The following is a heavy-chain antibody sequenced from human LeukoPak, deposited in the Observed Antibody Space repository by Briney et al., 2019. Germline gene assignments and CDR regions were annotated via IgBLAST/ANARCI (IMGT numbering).Heavy chain of an antibody. D-gene: IGHD4-17*01. Sequence: GGSLRLSCAASGFTFSSYWMHWVRQAPGKGLVWVSRINSDGSSTSYADSVKGPFTISRDNAKNTLYLQMNSLRAEDTAVYYCARDGDPATANDAFDIWGQGTMVTVSS. CDR2: INSDGSST. J-gene: IGHJ3*02. CDR1: GFTFSSYW. CDR3: ARDGDPATANDAFDI. V-gene: IGHV3-74*01.